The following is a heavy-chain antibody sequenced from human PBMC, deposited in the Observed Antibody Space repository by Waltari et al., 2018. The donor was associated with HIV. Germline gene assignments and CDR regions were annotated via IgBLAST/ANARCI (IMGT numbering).Heavy chain of an antibody. Sequence: QVQLVQSGAEVKKPGASVKVSCKASGYTFTSYDINWVRQATGQGLEWMGWMNPNSGNTGYAQKFQGRVTMTRNTSISTAYMELSSLRSEDTAVYYCASVLHGGSSRKYYFDYWGQGTLVTVSS. V-gene: IGHV1-8*01. D-gene: IGHD1-26*01. CDR2: MNPNSGNT. J-gene: IGHJ4*02. CDR3: ASVLHGGSSRKYYFDY. CDR1: GYTFTSYD.